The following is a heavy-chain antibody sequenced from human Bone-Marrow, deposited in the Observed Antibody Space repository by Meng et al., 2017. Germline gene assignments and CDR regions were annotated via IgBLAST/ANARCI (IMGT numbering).Heavy chain of an antibody. CDR1: GFTVSGNY. D-gene: IGHD6-13*01. CDR3: AGRAMGAAAYDY. J-gene: IGHJ4*02. CDR2: IYGDGST. V-gene: IGHV3-53*01. Sequence: EVPQVGPGGALLQPGKSLRFSCAASGFTVSGNYMSWVRQPPGKGLEWVSLIYGDGSTFYADSVKGRFTISRDNSKNTVYLQMNSLRLEDTAVYYCAGRAMGAAAYDYWGQGTLVTVSS.